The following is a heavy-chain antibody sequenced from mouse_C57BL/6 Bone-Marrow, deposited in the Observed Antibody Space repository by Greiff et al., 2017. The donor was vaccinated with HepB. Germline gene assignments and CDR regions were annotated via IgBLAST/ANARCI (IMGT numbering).Heavy chain of an antibody. CDR2: INPNNGGT. CDR3: ARWGIWPYYFDY. J-gene: IGHJ2*01. Sequence: VHVKQSGPELVKPGASVKMSCKASGYTFTDYNMHWVKQSHGKSLEWIGYINPNNGGTSYNQKFKGKATLTVNKSSSTAYMELRSLTSEDSAVYYCARWGIWPYYFDYWGQGTTLTVSS. CDR1: GYTFTDYN. V-gene: IGHV1-22*01.